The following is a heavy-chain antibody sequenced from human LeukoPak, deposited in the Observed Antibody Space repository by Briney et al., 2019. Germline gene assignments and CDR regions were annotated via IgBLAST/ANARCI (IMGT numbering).Heavy chain of an antibody. Sequence: PGGSLRLSCAASGFTVSSNYMSWVRQPPGKGLEWIGEIYHSGSTNYNPSLKSRVTISVDKSKNQFSLKLSSVTAADTAVYYCARDLSHNCGGDCDDDYWGQGTLVTVSS. V-gene: IGHV4-4*02. D-gene: IGHD2-21*02. J-gene: IGHJ4*02. CDR3: ARDLSHNCGGDCDDDY. CDR1: GFTVSSNY. CDR2: IYHSGST.